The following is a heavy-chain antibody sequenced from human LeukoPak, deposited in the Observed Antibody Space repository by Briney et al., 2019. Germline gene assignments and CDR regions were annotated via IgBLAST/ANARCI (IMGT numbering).Heavy chain of an antibody. CDR2: IYPGDSDT. J-gene: IGHJ4*02. CDR3: ARGPEAALGDY. V-gene: IGHV5-51*01. CDR1: GYILTTYW. D-gene: IGHD6-13*01. Sequence: GESLKISCKGSGYILTTYWIGWVRQMPGKGLEWMGIIYPGDSDTRYSPSFQGQVTISVDKSTNTAHLQWSSLKASDIAMYYCARGPEAALGDYWGQGTLVTVSS.